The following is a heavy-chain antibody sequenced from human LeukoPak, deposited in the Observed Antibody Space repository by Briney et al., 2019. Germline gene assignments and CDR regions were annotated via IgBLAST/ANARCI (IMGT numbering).Heavy chain of an antibody. J-gene: IGHJ4*02. V-gene: IGHV1-69*04. CDR3: ARAEMDYFDY. CDR2: IIPILGIA. Sequence: ASVKVSCKASGYTFTSYGISWVRQAPGQGLEWMGRIIPILGIANYAQKFQGRVTITADKSTSTAYMELSSLRSEDTAVYYCARAEMDYFDYWGQGTLVTVSS. CDR1: GYTFTSYG. D-gene: IGHD5-24*01.